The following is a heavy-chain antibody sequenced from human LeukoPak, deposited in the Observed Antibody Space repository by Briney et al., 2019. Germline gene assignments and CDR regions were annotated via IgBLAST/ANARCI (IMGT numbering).Heavy chain of an antibody. Sequence: EASVKVSCKVSGYTLTELSMNWVRQAPGKGLEWMGGFDPEDGETIYAQKFQGRVTMTEDTSTDTAYMELTSLRSDDTAVYYCATHRSYGSSWYGSGWFDPWGQGTLVTVSS. CDR3: ATHRSYGSSWYGSGWFDP. D-gene: IGHD6-13*01. J-gene: IGHJ5*02. CDR1: GYTLTELS. CDR2: FDPEDGET. V-gene: IGHV1-24*01.